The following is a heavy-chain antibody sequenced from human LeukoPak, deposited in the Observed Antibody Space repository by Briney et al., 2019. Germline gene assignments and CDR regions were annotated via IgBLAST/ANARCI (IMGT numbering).Heavy chain of an antibody. D-gene: IGHD6-19*01. J-gene: IGHJ5*02. CDR3: ARGGIAVAGTGWFDP. CDR2: INHSGST. CDR1: GGSFSGYY. Sequence: PSETLSLTCAVYGGSFSGYYWSWIRQPPGKGLEWIGEINHSGSTNYNPSLKSRVTISVGTSKNQFSLKLSSVTAADTAVYYCARGGIAVAGTGWFDPWGQGTLVTVSS. V-gene: IGHV4-34*01.